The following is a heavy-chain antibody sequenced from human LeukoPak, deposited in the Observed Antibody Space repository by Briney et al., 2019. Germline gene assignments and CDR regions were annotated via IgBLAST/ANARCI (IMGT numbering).Heavy chain of an antibody. V-gene: IGHV3-23*01. CDR1: ELTSSTSW. J-gene: IGHJ3*02. CDR3: AKDLSRYSGRPDGAFDI. Sequence: GGSLRLSCAASELTSSTSWMSWVRQAPGKGLEWVSAISGSGGSTYYADSVKGWFTISRDNSKNTLYLQMNSLRAEDTAVYYCAKDLSRYSGRPDGAFDIWGQGTMVTVSS. CDR2: ISGSGGST. D-gene: IGHD1-26*01.